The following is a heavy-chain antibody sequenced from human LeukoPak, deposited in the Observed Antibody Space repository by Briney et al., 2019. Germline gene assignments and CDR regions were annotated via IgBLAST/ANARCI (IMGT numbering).Heavy chain of an antibody. CDR1: GGSVSSGSYY. CDR2: IYYSGST. Sequence: SETLSLTCTVSGGSVSSGSYYWSWIRQPPGKGLEWIGYIYYSGSTNYNPSLKSRVTISVDTSKNQFSLKLSPVTAADTAVYYCARSFPGCSSTSCPREYYYYYYGMDVWGQGTTVTVSS. CDR3: ARSFPGCSSTSCPREYYYYYYGMDV. J-gene: IGHJ6*02. D-gene: IGHD2-2*01. V-gene: IGHV4-61*01.